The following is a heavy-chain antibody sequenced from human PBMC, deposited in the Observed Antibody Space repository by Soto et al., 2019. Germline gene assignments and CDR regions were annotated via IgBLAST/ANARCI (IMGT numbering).Heavy chain of an antibody. V-gene: IGHV3-30-3*01. D-gene: IGHD6-13*01. J-gene: IGHJ4*02. CDR3: ARAHRYSSSWHGICDY. CDR1: GFTFSSYA. CDR2: ISYDGSNK. Sequence: GGSLRLSCAASGFTFSSYAMHWVRQAPGKGLEWVAVISYDGSNKYYADSVKGRFTISRDNSKNTLYLQMNSLRAEDTAVYYCARAHRYSSSWHGICDYWGQGTLVTVSS.